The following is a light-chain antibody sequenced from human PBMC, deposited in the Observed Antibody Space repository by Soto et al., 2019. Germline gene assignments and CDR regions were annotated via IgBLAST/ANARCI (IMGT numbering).Light chain of an antibody. CDR2: RNN. CDR3: AAWDDSLSGRV. Sequence: QSAVTQPPSASGTPGQRVTISCSGSSSNIGSHYVYWYQQLTGTAPKLLIYRNNQRPSGVPDRFSGSKSGTSASLAISGLRSEDEADYYCAAWDDSLSGRVFGGGTTLTVL. CDR1: SSNIGSHY. V-gene: IGLV1-47*01. J-gene: IGLJ3*02.